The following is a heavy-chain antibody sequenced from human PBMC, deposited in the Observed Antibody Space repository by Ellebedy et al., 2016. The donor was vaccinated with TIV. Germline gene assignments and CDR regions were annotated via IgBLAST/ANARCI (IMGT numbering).Heavy chain of an antibody. V-gene: IGHV3-7*03. D-gene: IGHD3-10*01. CDR2: INHAGSET. CDR3: ARAPRGGTDY. J-gene: IGHJ4*02. CDR1: GFSLSSFW. Sequence: GESLKISCAASGFSLSSFWMSWVRQAPGKGLESVANINHAGSETYYVDSVKGRFTISRDNAKNSLNLQMDSLRAEDTAVYFCARAPRGGTDYWGQGTLVTVSS.